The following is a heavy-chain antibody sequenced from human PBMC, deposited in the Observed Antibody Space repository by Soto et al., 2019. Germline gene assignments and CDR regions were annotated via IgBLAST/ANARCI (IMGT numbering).Heavy chain of an antibody. CDR3: ARDNSAANGVLDH. V-gene: IGHV1-46*04. Sequence: QVQLVQSGAEVKNPGASVKLACKASGYTFTNYYLHWVRQAPGQGLEWVGMINPSARSASYAQKLHGRLTMNRDTSTTTVYMELSRLTFEDTAVYFCARDNSAANGVLDHWGQGTLVTVSS. CDR1: GYTFTNYY. D-gene: IGHD1-1*01. J-gene: IGHJ4*02. CDR2: INPSARSA.